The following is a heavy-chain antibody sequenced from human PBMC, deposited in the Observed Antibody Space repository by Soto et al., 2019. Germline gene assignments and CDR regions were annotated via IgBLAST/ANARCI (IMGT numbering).Heavy chain of an antibody. Sequence: PVGSLRLSCAASGFTFSKYAMHWVRQAPGKGLELVAIISYDGSNKYYAESVKGRFTISRDNPKNTVYLQMSRLRPDDTAVYYCARDLSRGITMIALEIHYWGQGNLVTVSS. D-gene: IGHD3-22*01. CDR3: ARDLSRGITMIALEIHY. CDR2: ISYDGSNK. V-gene: IGHV3-30-3*01. J-gene: IGHJ4*02. CDR1: GFTFSKYA.